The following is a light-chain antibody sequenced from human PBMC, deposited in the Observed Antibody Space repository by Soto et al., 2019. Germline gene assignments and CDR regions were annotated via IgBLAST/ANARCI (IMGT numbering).Light chain of an antibody. Sequence: QSVLTQPPSASGTPGQRVTISCSGSSSNIGSNTVNWYQQLPGTAPKLLIYSNNQRPFGVPDRFSGSKSGTSASLAISGLQSEDEADYYCAAWDDSLNGPYVFGTGTKLTVL. V-gene: IGLV1-44*01. CDR1: SSNIGSNT. CDR3: AAWDDSLNGPYV. CDR2: SNN. J-gene: IGLJ1*01.